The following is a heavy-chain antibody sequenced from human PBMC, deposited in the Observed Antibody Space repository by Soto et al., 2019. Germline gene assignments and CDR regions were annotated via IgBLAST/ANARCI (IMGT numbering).Heavy chain of an antibody. CDR1: GYSFTSYW. Sequence: GESLKISCKGSGYSFTSYWISWVRQMPGKGLEWMGRIDPSDSYTNYSPSFQGHVTISADKSISTAYLQWSSLKASDTAMYYCARHDLLYSSSPEDPYYYYGMDVWGQGTTVTV. CDR2: IDPSDSYT. CDR3: ARHDLLYSSSPEDPYYYYGMDV. V-gene: IGHV5-10-1*01. J-gene: IGHJ6*02. D-gene: IGHD6-6*01.